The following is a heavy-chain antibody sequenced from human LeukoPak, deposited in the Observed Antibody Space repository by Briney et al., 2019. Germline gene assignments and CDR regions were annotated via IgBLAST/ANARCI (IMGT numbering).Heavy chain of an antibody. CDR3: ARDSDGDYVGQYYYYGMDV. CDR1: GGSISSGGYS. CDR2: IYHSGST. Sequence: PSQTLSLTCAVSGGSISSGGYSWSWLRQPPGKGLEWIGYIYHSGSTYYNPSLKSRVTISVDRSKNQFSLKLSSVTAADTAVYYCARDSDGDYVGQYYYYGMDVWGQGTTVTVPS. V-gene: IGHV4-30-2*01. D-gene: IGHD4-17*01. J-gene: IGHJ6*02.